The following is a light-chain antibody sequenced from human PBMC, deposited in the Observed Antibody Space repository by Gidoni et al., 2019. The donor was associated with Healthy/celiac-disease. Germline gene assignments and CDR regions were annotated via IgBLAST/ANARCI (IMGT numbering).Light chain of an antibody. CDR2: DVS. CDR3: SSYTSSSSDVV. Sequence: QSALTQPASVSGAPGHSLPISCTGTSSDVGGYNYVSLYQQHPGKAPKLMSYDVSNRPSGVSNRFSGSKSGNTASLTISGLQAEDEADYYCSSYTSSSSDVVFGGGTKLTVL. J-gene: IGLJ2*01. CDR1: SSDVGGYNY. V-gene: IGLV2-14*03.